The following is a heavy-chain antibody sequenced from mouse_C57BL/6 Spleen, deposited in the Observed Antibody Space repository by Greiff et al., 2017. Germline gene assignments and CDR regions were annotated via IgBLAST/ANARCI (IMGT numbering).Heavy chain of an antibody. CDR3: ARNLYYFDY. Sequence: VQLQQSGPGLVQPSQSLSITCTVSGFSLTSYGVHWVRQSPGTGLEWLGVLWSGGSTDYNAAFISRLSISKDKSMSQVFLKMNSLQADDTAIYYCARNLYYFDYWGQGTTLTVSS. CDR2: LWSGGST. V-gene: IGHV2-2*01. CDR1: GFSLTSYG. J-gene: IGHJ2*01.